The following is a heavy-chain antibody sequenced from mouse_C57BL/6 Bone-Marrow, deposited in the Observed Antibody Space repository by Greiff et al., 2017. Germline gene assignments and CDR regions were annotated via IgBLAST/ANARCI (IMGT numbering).Heavy chain of an antibody. CDR1: GYTFTSYW. J-gene: IGHJ4*01. Sequence: QVQLKQPGAELVKPGASVKVSCKASGYTFTSYWMHWVKQRPGQGLEWIGRIHPSDSDTNYNQKFKGKATLTVDKSSSTAYMQLSSLTSEDSAVYYCALITTVVATEYYYAMDYWGQGTSVTVSS. V-gene: IGHV1-74*01. D-gene: IGHD1-1*01. CDR3: ALITTVVATEYYYAMDY. CDR2: IHPSDSDT.